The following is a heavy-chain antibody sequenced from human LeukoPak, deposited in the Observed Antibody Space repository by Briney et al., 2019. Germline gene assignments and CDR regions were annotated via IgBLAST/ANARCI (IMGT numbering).Heavy chain of an antibody. J-gene: IGHJ4*02. D-gene: IGHD3-3*01. CDR1: GFTFSSYA. Sequence: GGSLRLSCAASGFTFSSYAVHWVRQAPGKGLEWVAVISYDGSNKYYADSVKGRFTISRDNSKNTLYLQMNSLRAEDTAVYYCAKGALRLLEWLPFFYWGQGTLVTVSS. CDR3: AKGALRLLEWLPFFY. CDR2: ISYDGSNK. V-gene: IGHV3-30-3*01.